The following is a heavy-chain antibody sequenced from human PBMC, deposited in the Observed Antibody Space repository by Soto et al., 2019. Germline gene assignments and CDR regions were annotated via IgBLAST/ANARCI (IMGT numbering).Heavy chain of an antibody. CDR2: IPSRGRP. Sequence: SETLSLTCSVSGASIAGGSYYWSWVRQPPGKGLEWIGYIPSRGRPFYNPSLTSRGTISADSSKNQLSLQLTSVTAADTAVYYCVRDQYSGYDFALWGQGNLVTAPQ. CDR3: VRDQYSGYDFAL. V-gene: IGHV4-30-4*01. CDR1: GASIAGGSYY. J-gene: IGHJ5*02. D-gene: IGHD5-12*01.